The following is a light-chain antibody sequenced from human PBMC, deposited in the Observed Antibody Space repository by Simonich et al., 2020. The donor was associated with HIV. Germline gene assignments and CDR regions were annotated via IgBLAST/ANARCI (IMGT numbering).Light chain of an antibody. V-gene: IGLV3-1*01. J-gene: IGLJ2*01. CDR2: QDS. CDR3: QSYDSSLSGSRV. CDR1: TLGDKY. Sequence: SYELTQPPSVSVSPGQTASINCSGDTLGDKYACWYQQTPGKSPVLVIYQDSKRPSGIPERFSGSNSGNTATLTISGTQAMDEADYYCQSYDSSLSGSRVFGGGTKLTVL.